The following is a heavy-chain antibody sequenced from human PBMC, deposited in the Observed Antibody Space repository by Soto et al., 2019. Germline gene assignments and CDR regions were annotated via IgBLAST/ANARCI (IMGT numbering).Heavy chain of an antibody. V-gene: IGHV3-30*04. CDR1: GFTFRSFS. J-gene: IGHJ4*02. CDR2: VSYDGSKT. CDR3: ARDKDSSYFPPPYYFDS. D-gene: IGHD2-2*01. Sequence: QVELVESGGGVVQPGRSLRVSCSASGFTFRSFSMHWVRQAPGKGLEWVATVSYDGSKTYYAGSVRGQFTISRDNSNNTLSLQMDGLRPEDTAVYFCARDKDSSYFPPPYYFDSWGQGILVTVSS.